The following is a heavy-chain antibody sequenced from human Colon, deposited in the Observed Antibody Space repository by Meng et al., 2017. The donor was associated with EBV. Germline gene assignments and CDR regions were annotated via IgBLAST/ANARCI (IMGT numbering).Heavy chain of an antibody. CDR1: GASISSNNW. D-gene: IGHD5-24*01. CDR2: IYHGGNT. Sequence: QVQLQVSGPGLVEPSGHLSLTCSVSGASISSNNWWSWVRQPPGKGLEWIGEIYHGGNTNYNPSLKSRVTISVDRSNDQFSLSLSSVTAADTAVYYCARGNAYNAPSFDYWGQGTLVTVSS. J-gene: IGHJ4*02. V-gene: IGHV4-4*02. CDR3: ARGNAYNAPSFDY.